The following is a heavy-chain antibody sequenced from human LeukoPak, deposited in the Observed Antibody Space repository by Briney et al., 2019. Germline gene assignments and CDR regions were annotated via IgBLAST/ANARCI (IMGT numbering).Heavy chain of an antibody. D-gene: IGHD6-13*01. CDR3: AREPIIAAGWKRYYYYGMDV. J-gene: IGHJ6*02. V-gene: IGHV4-34*01. Sequence: SETLSLTCAVYGGSFSGYYWSWIRQPPGKGLEWIGGINHSGSTNYNPSLKSRVTISVDTSKNQFSLKLSSVTAADTAVYYCAREPIIAAGWKRYYYYGMDVWGQGTTVTVSS. CDR1: GGSFSGYY. CDR2: INHSGST.